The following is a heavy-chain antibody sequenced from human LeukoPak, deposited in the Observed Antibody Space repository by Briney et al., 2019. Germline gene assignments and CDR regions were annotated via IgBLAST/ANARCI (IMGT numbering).Heavy chain of an antibody. Sequence: PGGSLRHSCAASGFTFSTYAMSWVRQAPGKGLEWVSAISNSGGTTHYADSVKGRFTISRDNSKSTLYLQMSSLRAEDTAVYYCVKETIAPASQGFDYWGQGTLVTVSS. J-gene: IGHJ4*02. V-gene: IGHV3-23*01. D-gene: IGHD6-13*01. CDR3: VKETIAPASQGFDY. CDR2: ISNSGGTT. CDR1: GFTFSTYA.